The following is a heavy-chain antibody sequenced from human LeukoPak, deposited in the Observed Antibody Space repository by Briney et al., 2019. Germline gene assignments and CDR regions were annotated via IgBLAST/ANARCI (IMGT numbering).Heavy chain of an antibody. CDR3: TTELDVRPNHY. D-gene: IGHD1-14*01. V-gene: IGHV3-15*01. CDR2: IKRKSDGGTT. CDR1: GFTFDDYA. Sequence: GSLRLSCAASGFTFDDYAMHWVRQAPGKGLEWVGRIKRKSDGGTTDYAAPVKGRFTISRDDSKNTLYLQMNSLKSEDTAVYYCTTELDVRPNHYWGQGTLVTVSS. J-gene: IGHJ4*02.